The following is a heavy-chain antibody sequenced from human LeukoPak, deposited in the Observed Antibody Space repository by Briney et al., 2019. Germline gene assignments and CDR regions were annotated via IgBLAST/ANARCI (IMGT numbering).Heavy chain of an antibody. J-gene: IGHJ4*02. Sequence: ASVKVSCKASGYTFTGYYMHWVRQAPEQGLEWMGWINPNSGGTNYAQKFQGRVTMTRDTSISTAYMELSRLRSDDTAVYYCARGRSITMIVVANPFDYWGQGTLVTVSS. CDR3: ARGRSITMIVVANPFDY. D-gene: IGHD3-22*01. V-gene: IGHV1-2*02. CDR2: INPNSGGT. CDR1: GYTFTGYY.